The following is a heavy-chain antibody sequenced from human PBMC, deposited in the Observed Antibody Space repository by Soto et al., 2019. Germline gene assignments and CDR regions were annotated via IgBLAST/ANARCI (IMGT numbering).Heavy chain of an antibody. D-gene: IGHD3-3*01. J-gene: IGHJ6*03. CDR2: MNPNSGNT. V-gene: IGHV1-8*02. Sequence: ASVKVSCKASGYTFTSYAMHWVRQATGQGLEWMGWMNPNSGNTGYAQKFQGRVTMTRNTSISTAYMELSSLISEDTAVYYCARFRFLEWLFHYYYYMDVWGKGTTVTVSS. CDR3: ARFRFLEWLFHYYYYMDV. CDR1: GYTFTSYA.